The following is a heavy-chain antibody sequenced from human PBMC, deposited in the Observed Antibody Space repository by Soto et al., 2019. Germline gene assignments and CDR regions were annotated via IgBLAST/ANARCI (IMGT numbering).Heavy chain of an antibody. CDR1: GFTFSSYA. CDR2: MSGSGGST. J-gene: IGHJ5*02. Sequence: EVPLLESGGGLVQPGGSLRLSCAASGFTFSSYAMSWVRQAPGKGLEWVSAMSGSGGSTYYADSVKGRFTISRDNSKNTLYRQMNSLRAEDTAVYYCAKDRWGQQLVISWGQGTLVTVSS. V-gene: IGHV3-23*01. D-gene: IGHD6-13*01. CDR3: AKDRWGQQLVIS.